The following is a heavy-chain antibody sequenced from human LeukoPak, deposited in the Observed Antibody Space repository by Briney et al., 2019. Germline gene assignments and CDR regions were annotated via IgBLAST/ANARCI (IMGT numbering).Heavy chain of an antibody. J-gene: IGHJ1*01. CDR3: ARALMFGSRYWQH. Sequence: GGSLRLSCAASGFTFGPYTMNWVRQAPGKGLEWVSYISSSSDTTYYADSVKGRFTISRDNGKTSLYLQMNSLRAEDTSFYYCARALMFGSRYWQHWGQGILVTASS. V-gene: IGHV3-48*04. CDR2: ISSSSDTT. CDR1: GFTFGPYT. D-gene: IGHD3/OR15-3a*01.